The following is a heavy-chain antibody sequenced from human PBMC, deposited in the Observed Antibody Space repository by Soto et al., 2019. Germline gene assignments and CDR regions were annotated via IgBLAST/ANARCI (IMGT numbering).Heavy chain of an antibody. CDR1: GGSISSGDYY. V-gene: IGHV4-30-4*01. D-gene: IGHD3-22*01. CDR2: IYYSGST. Sequence: PSETLSLTCPVSGGSISSGDYYWSWIRQPPGKGLEWIGYIYYSGSTYYNPSLKSRVTISVDTSKNQFSLKLSSVTAADTAVYYCARNYYDSSGYLYWGQGTLVTVSS. J-gene: IGHJ4*02. CDR3: ARNYYDSSGYLY.